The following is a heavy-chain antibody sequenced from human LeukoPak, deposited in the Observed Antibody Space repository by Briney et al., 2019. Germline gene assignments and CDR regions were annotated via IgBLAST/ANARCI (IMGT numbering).Heavy chain of an antibody. D-gene: IGHD6-13*01. CDR3: AKGGRSSSWYWSY. CDR1: GFTFRNYW. V-gene: IGHV3-7*01. J-gene: IGHJ4*02. Sequence: PGGSLRLSCAASGFTFRNYWITWVRQAPGKGLEWVATIKQDGSEKYYVDTVKGRFTVSRDNAKISLDLQVNSLRAEDTAVYYCAKGGRSSSWYWSYWGRGTLVTVSS. CDR2: IKQDGSEK.